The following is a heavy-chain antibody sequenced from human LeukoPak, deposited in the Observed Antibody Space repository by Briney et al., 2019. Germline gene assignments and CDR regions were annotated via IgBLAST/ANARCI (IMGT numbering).Heavy chain of an antibody. D-gene: IGHD3-10*01. CDR1: GYTFTSYD. V-gene: IGHV1-8*01. Sequence: VSVKVSCKASGYTFTSYDINWVRQATGQGLEWMGWMNPNSGNTGYAQKFQGGVTMTRNTSISTAYMELSSLRSEDTAVYYCASKLWFGEFPFDYWGQGTLVTVSS. CDR2: MNPNSGNT. J-gene: IGHJ4*02. CDR3: ASKLWFGEFPFDY.